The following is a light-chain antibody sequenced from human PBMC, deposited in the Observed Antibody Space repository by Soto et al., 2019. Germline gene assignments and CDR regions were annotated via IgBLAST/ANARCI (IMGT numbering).Light chain of an antibody. CDR2: GAS. CDR3: QQYNNWPPRT. J-gene: IGKJ2*01. V-gene: IGKV3-15*01. Sequence: EIVMTQSPVTLSVSPGERATLSCRASQSVSNHLAWYQQKPGQAPRRLIYGASTRATGIPARFSGSGSGTEFTLTISSLQSEDFAVYYCQQYNNWPPRTFGQGTKLEIK. CDR1: QSVSNH.